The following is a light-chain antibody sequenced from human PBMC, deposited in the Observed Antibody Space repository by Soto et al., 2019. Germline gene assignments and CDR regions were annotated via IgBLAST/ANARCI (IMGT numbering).Light chain of an antibody. CDR2: GAS. J-gene: IGKJ1*01. CDR3: QQYENSPWT. CDR1: QSVSSNY. V-gene: IGKV3-20*01. Sequence: EIVMTHSPGTLSLSPGERATLSCRASQSVSSNYLGWYQQKPGQAPRLLIYGASSRATGIPDRFSGSGSGTDFILTITRLEPEDFAVYYCQQYENSPWTFGQGTKVDIK.